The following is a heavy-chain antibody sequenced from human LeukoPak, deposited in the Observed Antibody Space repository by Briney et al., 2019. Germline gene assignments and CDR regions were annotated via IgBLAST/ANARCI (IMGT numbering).Heavy chain of an antibody. CDR3: AGSRYYYDSSGYYYARRYDAFDI. V-gene: IGHV4-59*08. Sequence: SETLSLTCTVSGGSISSYYWSWIRQPPGKGREWIGYIYYSGSTNYNPSLKSRVTISVDTSKNQFSLKLSSVTAADTAVYYCAGSRYYYDSSGYYYARRYDAFDIWGQGTMVTVSS. CDR1: GGSISSYY. D-gene: IGHD3-22*01. CDR2: IYYSGST. J-gene: IGHJ3*02.